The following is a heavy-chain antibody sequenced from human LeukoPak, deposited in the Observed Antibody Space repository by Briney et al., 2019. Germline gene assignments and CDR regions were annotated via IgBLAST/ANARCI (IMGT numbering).Heavy chain of an antibody. D-gene: IGHD2-15*01. CDR1: GCTVSNNY. J-gene: IGHJ4*02. CDR3: VLESGGTLRY. Sequence: TGGSLRLSCTASGCTVSNNYMTWVRQAPGKGLEWVSVIYTDTSTHYADSVKGRFTISRDTSRNTLHLQMIGLRAEDTAVYYCVLESGGTLRYWGRGSLVTVSS. CDR2: IYTDTST. V-gene: IGHV3-66*01.